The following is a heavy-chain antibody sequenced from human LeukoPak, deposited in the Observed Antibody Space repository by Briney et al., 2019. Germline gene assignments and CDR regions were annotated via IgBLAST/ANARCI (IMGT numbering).Heavy chain of an antibody. D-gene: IGHD3-3*01. Sequence: ASVKVLCKASGGTFSSYANSWVRQAPGQGLEWMGGIIPIFGTANYAQKFQGRVTITTDESTSTAYMELSSLRSEDTAVYYCARGTTIFGVVTAFDYWGQGTLVTVSS. CDR3: ARGTTIFGVVTAFDY. V-gene: IGHV1-69*05. CDR2: IIPIFGTA. J-gene: IGHJ4*02. CDR1: GGTFSSYA.